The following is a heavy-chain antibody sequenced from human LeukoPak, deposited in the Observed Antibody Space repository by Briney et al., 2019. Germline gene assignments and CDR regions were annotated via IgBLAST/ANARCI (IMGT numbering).Heavy chain of an antibody. CDR1: GHTFTAYY. V-gene: IGHV1-2*02. CDR2: INPNSGVT. Sequence: GASVKVSCKASGHTFTAYYIHWVRQAPGQGLEWMGWINPNSGVTNYAQKFQGRVTMTRDTPITTAFMELSRLRSDDTAVYYCARVLRRDGYNRYFDYWGQGTLVTVSS. D-gene: IGHD5-24*01. J-gene: IGHJ4*02. CDR3: ARVLRRDGYNRYFDY.